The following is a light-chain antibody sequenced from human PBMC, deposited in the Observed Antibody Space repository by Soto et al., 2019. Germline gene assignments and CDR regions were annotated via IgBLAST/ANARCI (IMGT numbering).Light chain of an antibody. CDR3: SSYTSSSTLVV. Sequence: QSALTQPASVSGSPGQSITISCTGTSSDVGGYNDVSWYQQHPGKAPKLMIYDVSNRPSGVSNRFSGSKSGNTASLTLSGLQAEDEADYYCSSYTSSSTLVVFGTGTQLTVL. J-gene: IGLJ1*01. CDR2: DVS. V-gene: IGLV2-14*01. CDR1: SSDVGGYND.